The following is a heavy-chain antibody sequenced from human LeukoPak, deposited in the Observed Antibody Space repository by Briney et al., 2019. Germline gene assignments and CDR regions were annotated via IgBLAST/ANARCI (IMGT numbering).Heavy chain of an antibody. CDR1: GYTFTSYD. Sequence: ASVKVSCKASGYTFTSYDINWVRQATGQGLEWMGWMNPNSGNTGYAQKFQGRVTITRNTSISTAYMELSSLRSDDTAVYYCARGPRYSGSYYFDYWGQGTLVTVSS. D-gene: IGHD1-26*01. CDR3: ARGPRYSGSYYFDY. CDR2: MNPNSGNT. J-gene: IGHJ4*02. V-gene: IGHV1-8*03.